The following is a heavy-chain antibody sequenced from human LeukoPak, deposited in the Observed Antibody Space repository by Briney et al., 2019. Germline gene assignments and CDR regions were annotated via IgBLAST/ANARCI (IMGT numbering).Heavy chain of an antibody. Sequence: GGSLRLSCAASGFTFSTYWMSWVRQAPGKGLEWVANIDQDGSEKNYVDSVKGRFTISRDNAKNSLYLQMNSLRVEDTAVYYCARAGGFGYYFDYWGQGTLVTVSS. D-gene: IGHD3-10*01. V-gene: IGHV3-7*01. CDR1: GFTFSTYW. J-gene: IGHJ4*02. CDR2: IDQDGSEK. CDR3: ARAGGFGYYFDY.